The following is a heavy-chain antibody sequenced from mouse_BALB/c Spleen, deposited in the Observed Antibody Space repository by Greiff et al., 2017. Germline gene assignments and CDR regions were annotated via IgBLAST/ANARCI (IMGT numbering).Heavy chain of an antibody. CDR1: GYTFTSYW. CDR2: INPSTGYT. J-gene: IGHJ3*01. V-gene: IGHV1-7*01. D-gene: IGHD2-1*01. CDR3: ARSTDGNYGFAY. Sequence: QVQLQQSGAELAKPGASVKMSCKASGYTFTSYWMHWVKQRPGQGLEWIGYINPSTGYTEYNQKFKDKATLTADKSSSTAYMQLSSLTSEDSAVYYCARSTDGNYGFAYWGQGTLVTVSA.